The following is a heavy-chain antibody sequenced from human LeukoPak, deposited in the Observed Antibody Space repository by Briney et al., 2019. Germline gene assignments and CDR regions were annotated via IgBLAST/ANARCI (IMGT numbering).Heavy chain of an antibody. CDR1: GGSFSGYY. Sequence: SETLSLTCAVYGGSFSGYYWSWIRQPPGKGLEWIGEINHSGSTNYNPSLKSRVTISVDTSKNQFSLKLSSVTAADTAVYYCARVFFSRRYYGSGSYLIWFDPWGQGTVVTVSS. J-gene: IGHJ5*02. D-gene: IGHD3-10*01. CDR2: INHSGST. V-gene: IGHV4-34*01. CDR3: ARVFFSRRYYGSGSYLIWFDP.